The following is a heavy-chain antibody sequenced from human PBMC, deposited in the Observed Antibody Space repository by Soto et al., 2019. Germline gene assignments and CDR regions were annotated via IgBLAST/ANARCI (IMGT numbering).Heavy chain of an antibody. CDR2: IYPGDSDT. CDR3: ARLTGSTHDYYDISGDFYFDY. J-gene: IGHJ4*02. CDR1: GYSFTSYW. Sequence: GESLKISCKGSGYSFTSYWIGWVRQMPGKGLEWMGIIYPGDSDTRYNPSVQGQVTIAAVKSISTANPQWSRLNASVPVMYYCARLTGSTHDYYDISGDFYFDYWGQGTLVTVSS. D-gene: IGHD3-22*01. V-gene: IGHV5-51*01.